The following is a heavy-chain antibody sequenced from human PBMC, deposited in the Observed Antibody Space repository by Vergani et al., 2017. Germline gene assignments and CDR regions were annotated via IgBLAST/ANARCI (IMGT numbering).Heavy chain of an antibody. J-gene: IGHJ6*03. Sequence: QVQLVQSGAEVKKPGASVKVSCKASGYTFTSYGISWVRQAPGQGLEWMGWISAYNGNTNYAQKLQGRVTMTTDTSTSTAYMELRSLRSDDTAVYYCAGDGVGHYDFWSGYGGYYYMDVWGKGTTVTVSS. CDR1: GYTFTSYG. CDR3: AGDGVGHYDFWSGYGGYYYMDV. CDR2: ISAYNGNT. D-gene: IGHD3-3*01. V-gene: IGHV1-18*01.